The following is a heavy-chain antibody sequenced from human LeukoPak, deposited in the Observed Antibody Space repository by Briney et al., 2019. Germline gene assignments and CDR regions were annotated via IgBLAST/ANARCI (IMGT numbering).Heavy chain of an antibody. J-gene: IGHJ6*02. Sequence: YSLKVSCKASGGTFSSYAISWVRQAPGQGLEWMGGIIPIFGTANYAQKFQGRVTITADESTSTAYMELSSLRSEDTAVYYCARAAVAGHVYGMDVWGQGTTVTVSS. CDR2: IIPIFGTA. D-gene: IGHD6-19*01. CDR1: GGTFSSYA. CDR3: ARAAVAGHVYGMDV. V-gene: IGHV1-69*01.